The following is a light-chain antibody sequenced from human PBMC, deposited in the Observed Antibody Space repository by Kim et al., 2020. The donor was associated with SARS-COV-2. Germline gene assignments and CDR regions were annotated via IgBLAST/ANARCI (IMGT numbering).Light chain of an antibody. CDR3: QQYSQWPPWT. Sequence: SPGERATLSCRASQSVTSALAWYQQKPGQAPRLLIYRVSTRATGVPARFSGSGSGTEFTLTISSLQSEDFAVYYCQQYSQWPPWTFGRGTKVDIK. CDR2: RVS. J-gene: IGKJ1*01. V-gene: IGKV3-15*01. CDR1: QSVTSA.